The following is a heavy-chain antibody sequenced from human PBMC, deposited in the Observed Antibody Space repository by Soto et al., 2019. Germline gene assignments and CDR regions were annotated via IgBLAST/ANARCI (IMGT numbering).Heavy chain of an antibody. CDR1: GFTFSSYW. Sequence: GGSLRLSCAASGFTFSSYWMHWVRQAPGKGLVWVSRINSDGSSTSYADSVKGRFTISRDNAKNTLYLQMNSLRAEDTAVYYCARSVSIPARPDDYYFDYWRQGTLVPVSS. J-gene: IGHJ4*02. D-gene: IGHD6-6*01. CDR2: INSDGSST. CDR3: ARSVSIPARPDDYYFDY. V-gene: IGHV3-74*01.